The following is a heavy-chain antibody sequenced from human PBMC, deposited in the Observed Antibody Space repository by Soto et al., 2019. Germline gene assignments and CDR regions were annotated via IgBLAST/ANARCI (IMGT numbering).Heavy chain of an antibody. Sequence: EVQLVESGGGLVQPGGSLRLSCAASGFTFSSYWMSWVRQAPGKGLEWVANIKQDGSEKYYVDSVKGRFTISRDNAKNSLYLQMNSLRAEDTAVYYCARDGGYCTNGVCHHDAFDIWGQGTMVTVSS. CDR1: GFTFSSYW. CDR3: ARDGGYCTNGVCHHDAFDI. CDR2: IKQDGSEK. V-gene: IGHV3-7*01. D-gene: IGHD2-8*01. J-gene: IGHJ3*02.